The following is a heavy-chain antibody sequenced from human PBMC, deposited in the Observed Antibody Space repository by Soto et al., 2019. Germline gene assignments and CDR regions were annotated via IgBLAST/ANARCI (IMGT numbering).Heavy chain of an antibody. CDR2: ISYDGSNK. Sequence: QVQLVESGGGVVQPGRSLRLSCAASGFTFSSYGMHWVRQAPGKGLEWVAVISYDGSNKYYADSVKGRFTISRDNSKNALYLQMKSLRAEDTAVYYCAKGGPYSSGLYYFDYWGQGTLVTVSS. D-gene: IGHD6-19*01. CDR1: GFTFSSYG. V-gene: IGHV3-30*18. J-gene: IGHJ4*02. CDR3: AKGGPYSSGLYYFDY.